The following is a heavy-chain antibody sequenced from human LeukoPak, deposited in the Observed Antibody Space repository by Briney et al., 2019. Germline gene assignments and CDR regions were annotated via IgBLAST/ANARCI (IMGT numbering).Heavy chain of an antibody. CDR1: GYSFTSYW. J-gene: IGHJ1*01. CDR3: ARHHSNCSSTSCYVSEYFQH. V-gene: IGHV5-10-1*01. CDR2: IDPSDSYT. Sequence: GESLKISCKGSGYSFTSYWISWVRQMPGKGLEWIGRIDPSDSYTNYSPSFQGHVTISADKSISTAYLQWSSLKASDTAMYYCARHHSNCSSTSCYVSEYFQHWGQGTLVTVSS. D-gene: IGHD2-2*01.